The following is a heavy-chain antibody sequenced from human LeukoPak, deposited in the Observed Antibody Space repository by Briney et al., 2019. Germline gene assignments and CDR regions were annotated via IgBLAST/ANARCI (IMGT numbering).Heavy chain of an antibody. CDR3: ASYCGGDCYWNY. J-gene: IGHJ4*02. CDR1: GGSISSSSYY. D-gene: IGHD2-21*01. V-gene: IGHV4-39*01. Sequence: SETLSLTCTVSGGSISSSSYYWGWIRQPPGKGLEWIGSIYYSGSTYYNPSLKSRVTISVDTSKNQFSLKLSSVTAADTAVYYCASYCGGDCYWNYWGQGTLVTVSS. CDR2: IYYSGST.